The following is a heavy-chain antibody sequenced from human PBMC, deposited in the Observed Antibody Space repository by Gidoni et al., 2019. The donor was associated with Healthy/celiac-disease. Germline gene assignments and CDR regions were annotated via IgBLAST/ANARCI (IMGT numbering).Heavy chain of an antibody. CDR1: FSSYW. V-gene: IGHV3-7*01. D-gene: IGHD1-1*01. CDR3: ARGGFDWNAADFDY. J-gene: IGHJ4*02. CDR2: IQQDGSEK. Sequence: FSSYWMSWVRQAPGKGLEWVANIQQDGSEKYYVDSVKGRFTISRDNAKNSLYLQMNSLRAEDTAVYYCARGGFDWNAADFDYWGQGTLVTVSS.